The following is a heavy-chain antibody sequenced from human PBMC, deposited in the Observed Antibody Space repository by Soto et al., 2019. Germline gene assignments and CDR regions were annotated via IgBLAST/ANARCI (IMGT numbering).Heavy chain of an antibody. D-gene: IGHD4-17*01. CDR2: INHSGST. Sequence: SETLSLTCAVYGGSFSGYYWSWIRQPPGKGLEWIGEINHSGSTNYNPSLKSRVTISVDTSKNQFSLKLSPVTAADTAVYYCARGLSRDYGGNSGSDYWGQGTLVTVSS. V-gene: IGHV4-34*01. CDR3: ARGLSRDYGGNSGSDY. CDR1: GGSFSGYY. J-gene: IGHJ4*02.